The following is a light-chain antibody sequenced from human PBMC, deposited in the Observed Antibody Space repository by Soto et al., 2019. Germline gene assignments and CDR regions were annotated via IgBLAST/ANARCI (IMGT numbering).Light chain of an antibody. CDR1: SRDVGAFNY. J-gene: IGLJ1*01. CDR2: DVS. Sequence: QSALTQPASVSGSPGQSIAISCTGTSRDVGAFNYVSWYQQHPGKAPKFMIFDVSSRPSGVSDRFSGSKSGNTASLTISGLQTDDEADYYCASYTTISTYVVGTGTKVTVL. V-gene: IGLV2-14*03. CDR3: ASYTTISTYV.